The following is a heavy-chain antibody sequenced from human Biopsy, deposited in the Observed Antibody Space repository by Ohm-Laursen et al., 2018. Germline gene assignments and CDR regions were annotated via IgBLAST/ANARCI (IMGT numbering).Heavy chain of an antibody. J-gene: IGHJ2*01. Sequence: SQTLSLTCTVSGGSISSGGSYWSWIRQRPGKGLEWIGYIFNSANTYYNPSLKNLITISGDTSKNQLSLKLNSVTAADTAVYYCASAGYNPDWNFDLWGRGTLVTVS. CDR2: IFNSANT. V-gene: IGHV4-31*01. CDR3: ASAGYNPDWNFDL. CDR1: GGSISSGGSY. D-gene: IGHD5-24*01.